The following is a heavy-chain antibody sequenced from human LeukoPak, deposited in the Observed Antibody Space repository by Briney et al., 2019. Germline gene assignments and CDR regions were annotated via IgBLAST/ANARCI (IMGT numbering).Heavy chain of an antibody. CDR1: GFTFSSYA. CDR3: ARDLDTMIPADY. V-gene: IGHV3-30-3*01. D-gene: IGHD3-22*01. Sequence: GGSLRLSCAASGFTFSSYAMHWVRQAPGKGLEWVAVISHDGSNKYYADSVKGRLTISRDNSKNTLYLQMNSLRAEDTAVYYCARDLDTMIPADYWGQGTLVTVSS. J-gene: IGHJ4*02. CDR2: ISHDGSNK.